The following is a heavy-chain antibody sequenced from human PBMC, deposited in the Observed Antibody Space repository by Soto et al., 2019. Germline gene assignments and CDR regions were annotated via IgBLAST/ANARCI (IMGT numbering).Heavy chain of an antibody. CDR1: GFTFTSHW. V-gene: IGHV3-74*01. J-gene: IGHJ5*02. Sequence: EVQLVESGGGLVQPGGSLRLSCAASGFTFTSHWMHWVRQAPGKGPVWVSRINGDGTSISYADSVKGRFTISRDNAKNTWYLQMNSLRAEDTAVYYCAREIIELMGAIRWFDPWGQGTLVTVSS. D-gene: IGHD2-8*01. CDR2: INGDGTSI. CDR3: AREIIELMGAIRWFDP.